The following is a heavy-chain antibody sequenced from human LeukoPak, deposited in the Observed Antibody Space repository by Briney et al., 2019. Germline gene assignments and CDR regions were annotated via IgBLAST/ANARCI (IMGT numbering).Heavy chain of an antibody. J-gene: IGHJ5*02. D-gene: IGHD6-13*01. V-gene: IGHV4-61*02. CDR2: IYTSGST. CDR3: ARLSIAAATNWFDP. CDR1: GGSISSGSYY. Sequence: SETLSLTCTVSGGSISSGSYYWSWIRQPAGKGLEWIGRIYTSGSTNYNPSLKSRVTISVDTSKNQFSLKLSSVTAADTAVYYCARLSIAAATNWFDPWGQGTLVTVSS.